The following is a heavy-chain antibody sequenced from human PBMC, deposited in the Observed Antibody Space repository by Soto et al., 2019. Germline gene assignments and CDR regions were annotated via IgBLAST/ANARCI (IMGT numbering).Heavy chain of an antibody. CDR2: IFPSGNT. CDR1: TTSLSNYY. J-gene: IGHJ4*02. Sequence: SLTCTVSTTSLSNYYLSWIRQPAGKGLEWIGRIFPSGNTDYNPSLRGRVAMSVDTSKNQFSLKLSSVTAADTAVYYCARGSLGPDYWGPGTLVTVSS. V-gene: IGHV4-4*07. CDR3: ARGSLGPDY. D-gene: IGHD1-26*01.